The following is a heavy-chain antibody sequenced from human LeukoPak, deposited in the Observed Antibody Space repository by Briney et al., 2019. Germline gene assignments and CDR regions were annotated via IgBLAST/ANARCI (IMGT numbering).Heavy chain of an antibody. CDR1: GYTFTGYY. Sequence: GASVKVSCKASGYTFTGYYMHWVRQAPGQGLEWMGWINPNSGGTNYAQKFQGRVTMTRDTSISTAYMELSRLRSDDTAVYYCARDRPATVTSYYGVEQWYFDYWGQGTLVTVSS. CDR3: ARDRPATVTSYYGVEQWYFDY. J-gene: IGHJ4*02. CDR2: INPNSGGT. D-gene: IGHD4-17*01. V-gene: IGHV1-2*02.